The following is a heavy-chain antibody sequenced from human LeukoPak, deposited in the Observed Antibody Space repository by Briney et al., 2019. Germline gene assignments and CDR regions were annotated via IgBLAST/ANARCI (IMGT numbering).Heavy chain of an antibody. Sequence: SETLSLTCTVSRGTLRSSSSYWAWFRQPPGKGLEWIGSTNYGGSTYYNPSLKSRVTISEDTSKNRFSLNLPSVTPANPPGNYCAGHTDSSGWYYIPFYRDYGGRGTLVTVSS. CDR3: AGHTDSSGWYYIPFYRDY. V-gene: IGHV4-39*01. CDR2: TNYGGST. J-gene: IGHJ4*02. CDR1: RGTLRSSSSY. D-gene: IGHD6-19*01.